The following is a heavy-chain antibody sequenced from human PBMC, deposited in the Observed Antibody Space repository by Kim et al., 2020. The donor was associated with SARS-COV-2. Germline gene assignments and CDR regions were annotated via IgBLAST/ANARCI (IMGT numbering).Heavy chain of an antibody. V-gene: IGHV4-34*01. D-gene: IGHD3-10*01. J-gene: IGHJ4*02. Sequence: NPSLKSRVTISVDTSKNQFSLKLSSVTAADTAVYYCARLGIKVRGPPRDYWGQGTLVTVSS. CDR3: ARLGIKVRGPPRDY.